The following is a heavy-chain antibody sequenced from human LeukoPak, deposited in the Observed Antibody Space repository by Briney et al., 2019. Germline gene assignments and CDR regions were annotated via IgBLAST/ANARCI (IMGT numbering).Heavy chain of an antibody. J-gene: IGHJ5*02. CDR3: ARAPRGSSYGYGIDP. V-gene: IGHV4-59*01. D-gene: IGHD5-18*01. CDR2: IYYSGST. CDR1: GGSISSYY. Sequence: PSETLSLTCTVSGGSISSYYWSWIRQPPGKGLEWIGYIYYSGSTNYNPSLKSRVTISVDTSKNQLSLKLSSVTAADTAVYYCARAPRGSSYGYGIDPWGQGTLVTVSS.